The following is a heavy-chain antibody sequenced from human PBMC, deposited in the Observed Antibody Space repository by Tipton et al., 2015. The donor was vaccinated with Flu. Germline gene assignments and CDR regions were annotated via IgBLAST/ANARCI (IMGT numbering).Heavy chain of an antibody. CDR3: AKEGRPDAFDI. D-gene: IGHD6-6*01. V-gene: IGHV3-43D*03. J-gene: IGHJ3*02. Sequence: SLRLSCAASGFTFDDYAMHWVRQAPGKGLEWVSLISWDGGSAYYADSVKGRFTISRDNSKNSLYLQMNSLRAEDTALYYCAKEGRPDAFDIWGQGTMVTVSS. CDR2: ISWDGGSA. CDR1: GFTFDDYA.